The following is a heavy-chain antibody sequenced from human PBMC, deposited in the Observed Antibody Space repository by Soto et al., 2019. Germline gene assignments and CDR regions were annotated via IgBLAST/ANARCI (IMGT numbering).Heavy chain of an antibody. V-gene: IGHV4-34*01. CDR1: GGSFSGYY. D-gene: IGHD6-13*01. CDR3: ARRKTYSSKCFDY. J-gene: IGHJ4*02. CDR2: INHSGST. Sequence: QVQLQQWGAGLLKPSETLSLTCAVYGGSFSGYYWSWIRQPPGKGLEWIGEINHSGSTNYNPSLKCRVTIPVDTSKNQFSLKLSSVTAADTAVYYCARRKTYSSKCFDYWGQGTLVTVSS.